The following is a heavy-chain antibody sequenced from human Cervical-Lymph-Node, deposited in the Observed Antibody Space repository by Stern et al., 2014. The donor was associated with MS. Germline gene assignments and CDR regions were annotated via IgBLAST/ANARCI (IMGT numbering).Heavy chain of an antibody. Sequence: QLVQSGPEVKKPGTSVKVSCKASGFTFTSSAVQWVRQARGTRLAWIGWIGVGSGNTNYAQKFQERVTITRDMSTSTAYMELSSLRSEDTAVYYCAAEPMYYSDSVGAFDIWGQGTMVTVSS. CDR3: AAEPMYYSDSVGAFDI. V-gene: IGHV1-58*01. D-gene: IGHD3-22*01. J-gene: IGHJ3*02. CDR1: GFTFTSSA. CDR2: IGVGSGNT.